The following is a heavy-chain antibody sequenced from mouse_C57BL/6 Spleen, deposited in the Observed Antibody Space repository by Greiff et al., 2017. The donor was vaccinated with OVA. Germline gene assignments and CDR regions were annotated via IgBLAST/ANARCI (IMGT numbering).Heavy chain of an antibody. D-gene: IGHD2-5*01. CDR3: ARRGTYYSNLYYFDY. Sequence: LQESGGGLVKPGGSLKLSCAASGFTFSSYAMSWVRQTPEKRLEWVATISDGGSYTYYPDNVKGRFTISRDNAKNNLYLQMSHLKSEDTAMYYCARRGTYYSNLYYFDYWGQGTTLTVSS. V-gene: IGHV5-4*03. CDR2: ISDGGSYT. J-gene: IGHJ2*01. CDR1: GFTFSSYA.